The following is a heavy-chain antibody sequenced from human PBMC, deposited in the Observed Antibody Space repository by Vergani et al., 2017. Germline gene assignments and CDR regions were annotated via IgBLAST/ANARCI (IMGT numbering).Heavy chain of an antibody. CDR1: GFTFSSYG. V-gene: IGHV3-33*01. J-gene: IGHJ4*02. CDR2: IWYDGSNK. Sequence: QVQLVESGGGVVQPGRSLRLSYAASGFTFSSYGMHWVRQAPGKGLEWVAVIWYDGSNKYYADSVKGRFTISRDNSKNTLYLQMNSLRAEDTAVYYCARDPTEWELREYYFDYWGQGTLVTVSS. CDR3: ARDPTEWELREYYFDY. D-gene: IGHD1-26*01.